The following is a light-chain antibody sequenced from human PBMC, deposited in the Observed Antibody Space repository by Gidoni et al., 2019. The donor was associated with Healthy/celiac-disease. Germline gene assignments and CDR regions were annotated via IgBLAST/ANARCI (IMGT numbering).Light chain of an antibody. CDR3: QSYDSSLSVV. CDR2: GNS. Sequence: QSVLTPPPPVSGAPGQRVTISCTGSSPNIGAGYDVHWYQQLPGTAPKLLIYGNSNRPSGVPDRFSGSKSGTSASLAITGLQAEDEADYYCQSYDSSLSVVFGGGTKLTVL. CDR1: SPNIGAGYD. V-gene: IGLV1-40*01. J-gene: IGLJ2*01.